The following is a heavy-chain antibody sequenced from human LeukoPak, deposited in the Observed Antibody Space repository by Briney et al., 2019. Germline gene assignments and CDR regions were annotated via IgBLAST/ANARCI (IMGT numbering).Heavy chain of an antibody. J-gene: IGHJ5*02. CDR2: IYSGGST. Sequence: PGGSLRLSCAASGFTVSSDYMSWVRQAPGEGLEWVSVIYSGGSTYYADSVKGRFIISRDKSKNTVYLQMNSLRFEDTAMYYCARNWFDPWGQGTLVTVSS. CDR3: ARNWFDP. V-gene: IGHV3-53*05. CDR1: GFTVSSDY.